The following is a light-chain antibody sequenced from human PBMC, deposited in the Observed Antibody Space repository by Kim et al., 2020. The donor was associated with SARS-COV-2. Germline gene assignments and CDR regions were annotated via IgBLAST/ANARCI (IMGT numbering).Light chain of an antibody. CDR1: QAINNS. CDR2: AAS. J-gene: IGKJ1*01. Sequence: ASVGDRVTSTRRASQAINNSLAWFQQKPGKVLKRLIFAASSLEIGVPSRFSGSGSGTEFTLIINSLFPEDFATYYCLQYNAYPRTFGHGTKVDIK. CDR3: LQYNAYPRT. V-gene: IGKV1-17*03.